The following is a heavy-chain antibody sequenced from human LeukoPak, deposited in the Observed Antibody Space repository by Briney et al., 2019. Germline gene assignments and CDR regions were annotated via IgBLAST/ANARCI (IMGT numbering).Heavy chain of an antibody. CDR3: ARRPLGAGYACDY. D-gene: IGHD5-18*01. CDR2: IIHSGST. CDR1: GGSFSGYY. Sequence: SETLSLTCAVYGGSFSGYYWSWIRQPPGKGLEWIGEIIHSGSTNYNPSLKSRVTISGDTSKNQFSLNLSSVTAADTAVYYCARRPLGAGYACDYWGQGTLVTVSS. V-gene: IGHV4-34*12. J-gene: IGHJ4*02.